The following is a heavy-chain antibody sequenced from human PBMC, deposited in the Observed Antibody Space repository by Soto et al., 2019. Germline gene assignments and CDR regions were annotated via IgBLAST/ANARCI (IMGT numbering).Heavy chain of an antibody. J-gene: IGHJ6*02. Sequence: ASVKVSCKASGYTFTSYYMHWVRRAPGQGLEWMGIINPSGGSTSYAQKFQGRVTMTRDTSTSTVYMELSSLRSEDTAVYYCARDSLYYDILTGYYYYGMDVWGQGTTVTV. CDR2: INPSGGST. CDR1: GYTFTSYY. CDR3: ARDSLYYDILTGYYYYGMDV. V-gene: IGHV1-46*03. D-gene: IGHD3-9*01.